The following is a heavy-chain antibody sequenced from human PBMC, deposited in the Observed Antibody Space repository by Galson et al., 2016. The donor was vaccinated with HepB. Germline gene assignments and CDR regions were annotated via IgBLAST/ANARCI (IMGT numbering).Heavy chain of an antibody. Sequence: SLRLSCAASGLTFRSYAMSWVRQTPGKGLEWVSAISGNGGSIYNADSVKGRFTISRDNSKNTLYLQMNSLRAEDTAVYYCAVARFLEWFTFDSWGQGTLVTVSS. CDR3: AVARFLEWFTFDS. V-gene: IGHV3-23*01. J-gene: IGHJ4*02. CDR1: GLTFRSYA. CDR2: ISGNGGSI. D-gene: IGHD3-3*01.